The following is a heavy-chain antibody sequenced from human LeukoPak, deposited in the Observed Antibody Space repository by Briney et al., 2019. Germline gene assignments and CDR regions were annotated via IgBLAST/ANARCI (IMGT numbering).Heavy chain of an antibody. Sequence: GGSLRLSCVAAGFTFSTYEMNWVRQAPGKGLEWVSHISSGGSTKYYIESVKGRFTISRDNAKNSLSLQMSSLRAEDTAVYYCARPRGSDYNYSYMDVWGKGTTVTVS. V-gene: IGHV3-48*03. CDR1: GFTFSTYE. D-gene: IGHD4/OR15-4a*01. CDR3: ARPRGSDYNYSYMDV. CDR2: ISSGGSTK. J-gene: IGHJ6*03.